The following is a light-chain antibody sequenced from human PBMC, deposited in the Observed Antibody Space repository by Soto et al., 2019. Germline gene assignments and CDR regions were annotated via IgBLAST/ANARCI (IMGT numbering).Light chain of an antibody. V-gene: IGKV1-39*01. CDR3: QQCFILPPP. J-gene: IGKJ1*01. CDR2: AAS. CDR1: QSIDNY. Sequence: DIQMTQSTSSLSASVGDRVTITCRASQSIDNYLSWYQQIPGKAPKLLIYAASNLQRGVPSRFSGSGSGTEFTLTINNLQPDDFAVYYCQQCFILPPPFGHGTKVDIK.